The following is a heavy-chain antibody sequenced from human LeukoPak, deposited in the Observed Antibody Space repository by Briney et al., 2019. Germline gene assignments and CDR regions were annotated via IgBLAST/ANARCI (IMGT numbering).Heavy chain of an antibody. CDR1: GYTFTSYG. D-gene: IGHD6-13*01. Sequence: ASVKVSCKASGYTFTSYGISWVRQAPGQGLEWMGWISAYNGNTNYAQKLQGRVTMTTDTSTSTAYMELRSLRSDDTAVYYCARGPIGAAGTFGYYYYMDVWGKGTTVTVSS. V-gene: IGHV1-18*01. CDR2: ISAYNGNT. CDR3: ARGPIGAAGTFGYYYYMDV. J-gene: IGHJ6*03.